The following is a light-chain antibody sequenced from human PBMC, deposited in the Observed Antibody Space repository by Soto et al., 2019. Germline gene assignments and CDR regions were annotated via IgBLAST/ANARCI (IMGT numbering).Light chain of an antibody. CDR1: QSISTY. CDR2: AAS. Sequence: DIHMTQSPSSLSASVGDIVNITCRASQSISTYLNWYQQNPGKAPTLLIYAASSLHSGVPSKVSGSGSGTDFTLSIRSLKPEDVATYCCQQSDSTRRTYTFGQGTKLEIK. CDR3: QQSDSTRRTYT. V-gene: IGKV1-39*01. J-gene: IGKJ2*01.